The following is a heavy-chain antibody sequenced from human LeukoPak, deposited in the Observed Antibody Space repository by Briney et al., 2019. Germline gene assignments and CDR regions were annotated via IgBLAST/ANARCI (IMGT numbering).Heavy chain of an antibody. CDR3: ARDDRRGCSGGRCQLYYYGMDV. CDR1: GGYVSSSSYY. J-gene: IGHJ6*04. V-gene: IGHV4-61*01. CDR2: IYYSGST. Sequence: SETLSLTCTVSGGYVSSSSYYWSWIRQPPGKGLEWIGYIYYSGSTNYNPSLKSRVTISVDTSKNQFSLKLSSVTAADTAVYYCARDDRRGCSGGRCQLYYYGMDVWGKGTTVTVSS. D-gene: IGHD2-15*01.